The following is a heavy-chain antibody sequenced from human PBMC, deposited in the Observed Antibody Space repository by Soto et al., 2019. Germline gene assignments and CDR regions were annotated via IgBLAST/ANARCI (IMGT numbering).Heavy chain of an antibody. CDR1: GDSVSSNSSA. J-gene: IGHJ6*02. CDR3: AREDYYESSGGMDV. V-gene: IGHV6-1*01. CDR2: TYYRSKWYN. Sequence: SQTLSLTCAISGDSVSSNSSAWSWIRQSPSRVLEWLGRTYYRSKWYNDFAVSLKSRLTIKPDTLKNQFSLLLNSVTPEDTAVYYCAREDYYESSGGMDVWGQGTAVTVYS. D-gene: IGHD3-22*01.